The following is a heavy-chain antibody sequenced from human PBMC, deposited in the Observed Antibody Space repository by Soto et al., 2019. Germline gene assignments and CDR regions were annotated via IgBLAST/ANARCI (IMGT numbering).Heavy chain of an antibody. D-gene: IGHD3-9*01. J-gene: IGHJ4*02. CDR2: ISYDGSNK. CDR1: GFTFSSYG. V-gene: IGHV3-33*08. CDR3: VRVFDTYYFDL. Sequence: GGSLRLSCAASGFTFSSYGMHWVRQAPGKGLEWVAVISYDGSNKYYADSVKGRFTISRDNSKNTLYLQMNSLRAEDTVVYYCVRVFDTYYFDLWGQGNMVTVSS.